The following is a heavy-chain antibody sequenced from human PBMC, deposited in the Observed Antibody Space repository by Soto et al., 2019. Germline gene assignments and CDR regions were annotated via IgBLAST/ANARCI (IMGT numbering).Heavy chain of an antibody. V-gene: IGHV4-59*08. J-gene: IGHJ3*02. CDR3: ARPTVTTRSDAFDI. CDR1: GGSISSYY. CDR2: IYYSGTT. D-gene: IGHD4-17*01. Sequence: QVQLQESGPGLVKPSETLSLTCTVSGGSISSYYWCWIRQPPGKGLEWVGYIYYSGTTKYNTSLNRRVTISVDPSKNQYPLKLGSVTAADRAVYYFARPTVTTRSDAFDIWGQGTMVPVPS.